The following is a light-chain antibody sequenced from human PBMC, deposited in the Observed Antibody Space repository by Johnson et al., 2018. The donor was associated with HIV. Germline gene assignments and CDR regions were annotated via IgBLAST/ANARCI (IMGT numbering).Light chain of an antibody. J-gene: IGLJ1*01. Sequence: QSVLTQPPSVSAAPGQKVTIYCSGSMSSTGRNYASWYQQLPGTAPKLLIYENNKRPSGIPDRFSGSKSGTSATLGITGLQTGEEADYYCGTWDSSLSAYVFGTGTKVTVL. V-gene: IGLV1-51*02. CDR1: MSSTGRNY. CDR3: GTWDSSLSAYV. CDR2: ENN.